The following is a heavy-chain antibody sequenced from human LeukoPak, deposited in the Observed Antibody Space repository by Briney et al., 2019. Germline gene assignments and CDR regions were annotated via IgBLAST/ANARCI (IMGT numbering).Heavy chain of an antibody. CDR1: GYTFTSYY. V-gene: IGHV1-46*01. J-gene: IGHJ4*02. CDR3: ARERRRVDIVATIIDY. Sequence: GASVKVSCKASGYTFTSYYMHWVRQAPGPGLGWMGIINPSGGSTSYAQKFQGRVTMTRDTSTSTVYMELSSLRSEDTAVYYCARERRRVDIVATIIDYWGQGTLVTVSS. CDR2: INPSGGST. D-gene: IGHD5-12*01.